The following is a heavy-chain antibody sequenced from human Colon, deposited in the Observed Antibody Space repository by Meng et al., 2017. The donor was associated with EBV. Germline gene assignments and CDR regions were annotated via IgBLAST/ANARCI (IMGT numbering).Heavy chain of an antibody. Sequence: QLQESGPGLVKPAHTLSLPSTVSGGSISSRYYYWGWVRQPPGKGLQWMGTIYHSGSTSYNPSLQSRVTMFVDTSKNQFSLMLTSVTATDTAVYYCARRRGGSGRDCWGQGTLVTVSS. CDR2: IYHSGST. J-gene: IGHJ4*02. V-gene: IGHV4-39*01. CDR3: ARRRGGSGRDC. D-gene: IGHD3-10*01. CDR1: GGSISSRYYY.